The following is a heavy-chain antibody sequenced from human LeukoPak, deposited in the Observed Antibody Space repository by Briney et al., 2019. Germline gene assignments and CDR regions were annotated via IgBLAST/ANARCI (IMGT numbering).Heavy chain of an antibody. CDR3: ARAPLFDY. CDR1: GYTFTGYY. J-gene: IGHJ4*02. CDR2: INPNSGGT. Sequence: ASVKVSCKASGYTFTGYYMHWVRQAPGQGLEWMGWINPNSGGTNYAQKFQGRVTMTRDTSTSTVYTELSSLRSEDTAVYYCARAPLFDYWGQGTLVTVAS. V-gene: IGHV1-2*02.